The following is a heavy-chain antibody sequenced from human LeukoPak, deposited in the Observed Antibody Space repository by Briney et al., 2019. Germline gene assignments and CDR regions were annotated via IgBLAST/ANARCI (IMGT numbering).Heavy chain of an antibody. D-gene: IGHD3-10*01. Sequence: PGGSLRLSCAASGFTFSSYGMHWVRQAPGKGLEWVAVISYDGSNKYYADSVKGRFTISRDNSKNTLYLQMNSLRAEDTAVYYCAKDRTYYGSGSSMDVWGQGTTVTVSS. CDR2: ISYDGSNK. J-gene: IGHJ6*02. CDR3: AKDRTYYGSGSSMDV. V-gene: IGHV3-30*18. CDR1: GFTFSSYG.